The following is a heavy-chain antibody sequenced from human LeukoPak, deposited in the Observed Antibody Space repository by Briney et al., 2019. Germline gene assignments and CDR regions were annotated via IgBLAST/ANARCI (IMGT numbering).Heavy chain of an antibody. CDR3: AKAPAPSITMIVVSGY. D-gene: IGHD3-22*01. V-gene: IGHV3-23*01. CDR1: GFTFSSYA. J-gene: IGHJ4*02. CDR2: ISGSGGST. Sequence: PGGSLRLSCAASGFTFSSYAMSWVRQAPGKGLEWVSAISGSGGSTYYADSVKGRFTISRDNSKNTLYLQMNSLRAEDTAVYYCAKAPAPSITMIVVSGYWGQGTLVTVSS.